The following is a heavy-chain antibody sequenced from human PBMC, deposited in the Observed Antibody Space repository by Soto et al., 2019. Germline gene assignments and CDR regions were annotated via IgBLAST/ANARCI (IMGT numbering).Heavy chain of an antibody. CDR2: ISYDGSNK. Sequence: PGGSLRLSCAASGFTFSSYGMHWVRQAPGKGLEWVAVISYDGSNKYYADSVKGRFTISRDNSKNTLYLQMNSLRAEDTAVYYCAKASDDYSIGWSLVAYYYYGMDVWGQGTTVTVSS. D-gene: IGHD4-4*01. CDR3: AKASDDYSIGWSLVAYYYYGMDV. V-gene: IGHV3-30*18. J-gene: IGHJ6*02. CDR1: GFTFSSYG.